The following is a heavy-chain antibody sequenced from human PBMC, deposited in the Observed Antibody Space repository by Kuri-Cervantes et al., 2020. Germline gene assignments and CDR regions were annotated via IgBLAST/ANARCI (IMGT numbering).Heavy chain of an antibody. D-gene: IGHD3-22*01. CDR1: GFTFSSYS. CDR2: ISSSRSTI. V-gene: IGHV3-48*01. Sequence: GESLKISCAASGFTFSSYSMNWVRQAPGKGLEWVSYISSSRSTIYYADSVKGRFTISRDNAKNSLYLQMNSLRAEDTAVYYCARRGHDNSGSYFDYWGQGILVTVSS. J-gene: IGHJ4*02. CDR3: ARRGHDNSGSYFDY.